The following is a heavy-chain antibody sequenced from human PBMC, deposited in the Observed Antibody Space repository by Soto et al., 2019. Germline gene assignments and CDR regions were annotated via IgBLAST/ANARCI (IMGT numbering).Heavy chain of an antibody. CDR1: GFTFSSYA. CDR2: ISGSGGST. D-gene: IGHD6-6*01. V-gene: IGHV3-23*01. Sequence: GGSLRLSCAASGFTFSSYAMSWVRQAPGKGLEWVSAISGSGGSTYYADSVKGRSTISRDNSKNTLYLQMNSLRPEDMAVYYCARRARPDFYYMDVWGKGTTVTVSS. J-gene: IGHJ6*03. CDR3: ARRARPDFYYMDV.